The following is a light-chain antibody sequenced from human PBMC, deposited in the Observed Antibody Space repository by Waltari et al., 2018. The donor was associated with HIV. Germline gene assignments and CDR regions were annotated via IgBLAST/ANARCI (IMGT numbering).Light chain of an antibody. Sequence: QSVLTQPPSASGTPGQRVTIPCSGSSSNVGSYYVYWYQQVPGTAPKLLSYRSYHRPSGVPDRFSGSKSGTSASLAISGLRSEDEADYYCAVWDGSLSVGVFGGGTKVTVL. CDR3: AVWDGSLSVGV. V-gene: IGLV1-47*01. CDR1: SSNVGSYY. CDR2: RSY. J-gene: IGLJ2*01.